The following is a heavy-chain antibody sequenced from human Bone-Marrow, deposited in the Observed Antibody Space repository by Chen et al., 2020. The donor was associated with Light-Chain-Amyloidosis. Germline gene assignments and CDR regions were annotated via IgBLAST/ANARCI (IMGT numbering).Heavy chain of an antibody. V-gene: IGHV4-34*01. CDR1: GESSNDHY. J-gene: IGHJ4*02. D-gene: IGHD2-15*01. CDR3: ATSESINVNSAAHSFPY. Sequence: QVQLQQWGEGQLKTSETLSLACGVYGESSNDHYWNWTRQPPGKGLEWIGEINHTGDTKYNPSIKTRVTLSVDVTKSQFFVELSSLTSADTAGYYCATSESINVNSAAHSFPYWGQGALVTVSS. CDR2: INHTGDT.